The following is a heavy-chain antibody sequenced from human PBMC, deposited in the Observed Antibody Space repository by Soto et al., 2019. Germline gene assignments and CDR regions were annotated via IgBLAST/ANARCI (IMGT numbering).Heavy chain of an antibody. V-gene: IGHV3-7*05. CDR3: ASPNLVVAGHIGFDI. CDR2: INPAGTAK. CDR1: GFTFSSYW. Sequence: EVQLVESGGGLVQPGGTLRLSCAASGFTFSSYWMTWVRQTPGEGLEWVANINPAGTAKYYVDSVKGRVTISRDNANNSVSLQMNGLRAEDTAVYYCASPNLVVAGHIGFDIWGLGTMVTVSS. D-gene: IGHD6-19*01. J-gene: IGHJ3*02.